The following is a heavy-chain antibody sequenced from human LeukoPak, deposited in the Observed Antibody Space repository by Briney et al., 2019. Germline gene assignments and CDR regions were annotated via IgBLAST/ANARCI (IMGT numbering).Heavy chain of an antibody. J-gene: IGHJ3*02. CDR3: AKNFCSTTSCYAGAFDI. CDR1: GLTFSDYS. D-gene: IGHD2-2*01. Sequence: AGGSLRLSCAASGLTFSDYSMHWVRQAPDKGPEWVALISYDGSQKFYAGPVRGRFTVSRDNSKNTLYLQMDSLRAEDTAVYYCAKNFCSTTSCYAGAFDIWGQGTVVTVSS. CDR2: ISYDGSQK. V-gene: IGHV3-30*18.